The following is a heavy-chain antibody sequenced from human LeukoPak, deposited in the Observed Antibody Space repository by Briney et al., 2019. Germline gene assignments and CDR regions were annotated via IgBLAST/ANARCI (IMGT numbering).Heavy chain of an antibody. CDR2: IIGSGGST. V-gene: IGHV3-23*01. J-gene: IGHJ4*02. CDR1: GFTFSSYA. D-gene: IGHD3-9*01. CDR3: AKTGLRYFDWPESYYFDY. Sequence: PGGSLTLSCAASGFTFSSYAMSWVRQAPGKGLEWVSAIIGSGGSTYYADSVKGRFTISRDNSKNTLYLQMNSLRAEDTAVYSCAKTGLRYFDWPESYYFDYWGQGTLVTVSS.